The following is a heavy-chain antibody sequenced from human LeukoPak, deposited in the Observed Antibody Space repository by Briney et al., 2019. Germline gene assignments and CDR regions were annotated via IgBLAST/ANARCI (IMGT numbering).Heavy chain of an antibody. D-gene: IGHD1-26*01. CDR3: ARVGSRGYYFDY. Sequence: GSLRLSCASSGFTFSDYYMSWIRQAPGKGLEWVAHISGSSTYTNYADSVKGRFTISRDNANNSLYLQMNSPTAEDTAVFYCARVGSRGYYFDYWGQGTLVSVSS. V-gene: IGHV3-11*06. CDR2: ISGSSTYT. CDR1: GFTFSDYY. J-gene: IGHJ4*02.